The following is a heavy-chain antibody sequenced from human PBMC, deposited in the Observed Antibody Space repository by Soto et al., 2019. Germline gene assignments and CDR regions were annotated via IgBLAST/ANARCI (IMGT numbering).Heavy chain of an antibody. Sequence: QVPLVQSGAEAKKPGASVKVSCKASGYTFTTYGMSWVRQAPGQGLDWMGWISTYNGNTKYAERLQGRVTMTTDTTTSTAYMELRSLRSDDTAVYYCARGPTDYYDNSGDYFLDYWGQGTLVTVSS. CDR2: ISTYNGNT. CDR3: ARGPTDYYDNSGDYFLDY. CDR1: GYTFTTYG. D-gene: IGHD3-22*01. V-gene: IGHV1-18*01. J-gene: IGHJ4*02.